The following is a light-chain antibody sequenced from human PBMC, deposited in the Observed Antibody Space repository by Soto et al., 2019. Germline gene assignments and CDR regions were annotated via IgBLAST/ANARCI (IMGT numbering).Light chain of an antibody. CDR2: GAS. CDR1: QSVSSSY. V-gene: IGKV3-20*01. J-gene: IGKJ4*01. Sequence: DIDMTQSPSTLSSSPGERATLYCRASQSVSSSYLAWYQQKPGQAPRLLIYGASSRATGIPDRFSGSGSGTDFTLTISRLEPEDFAVYYCQQYGSPILTVGGGTKVDI. CDR3: QQYGSPILT.